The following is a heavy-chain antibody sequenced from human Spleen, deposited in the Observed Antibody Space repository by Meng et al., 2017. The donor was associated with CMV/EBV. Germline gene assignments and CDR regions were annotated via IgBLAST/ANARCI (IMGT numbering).Heavy chain of an antibody. D-gene: IGHD3-10*01. CDR1: GFTFSSYA. CDR3: AKDRGVVRINYFGY. V-gene: IGHV3-30*04. Sequence: GGSLRLSCAASGFTFSSYAMHWVRQAPGKGLEWVAVISYDGSNKYYADVVKGRFTISRDNSKNTLYLQMNSLRAEDTAVYYCAKDRGVVRINYFGYWGQGTLVTVSS. CDR2: ISYDGSNK. J-gene: IGHJ4*02.